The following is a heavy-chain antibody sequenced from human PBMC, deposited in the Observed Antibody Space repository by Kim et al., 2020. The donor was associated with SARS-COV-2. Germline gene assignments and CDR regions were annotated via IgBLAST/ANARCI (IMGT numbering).Heavy chain of an antibody. J-gene: IGHJ4*02. Sequence: ASVKVSCKASGYIFSNYGISWVRQAPGPRLEWTGWPRAHNGNTNYAQKLQGRVTMTIDTSTSTAYMELRSLRSDDTAVYYCARDRDGYCGGDCYSGNWGQGTLVTVSS. D-gene: IGHD2-21*02. CDR1: GYIFSNYG. CDR2: PRAHNGNT. V-gene: IGHV1-18*01. CDR3: ARDRDGYCGGDCYSGN.